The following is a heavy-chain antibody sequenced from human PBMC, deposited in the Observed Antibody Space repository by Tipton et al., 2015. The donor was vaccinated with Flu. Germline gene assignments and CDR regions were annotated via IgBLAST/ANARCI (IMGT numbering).Heavy chain of an antibody. CDR1: GFTFSSYS. D-gene: IGHD3-3*01. V-gene: IGHV3-21*01. CDR3: ARVDDFWSGYSNFDY. Sequence: SLRLSCAASGFTFSSYSMNWVRQAPGKGLEWVSSISSSSSYIYYADSVKGRFTISRDNAKNSLYLQMNSLRAEDTAVYYCARVDDFWSGYSNFDYWGQGTLVTVSS. J-gene: IGHJ4*02. CDR2: ISSSSSYI.